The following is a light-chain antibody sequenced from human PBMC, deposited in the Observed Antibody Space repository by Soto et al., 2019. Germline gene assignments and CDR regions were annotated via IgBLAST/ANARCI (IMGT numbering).Light chain of an antibody. CDR2: EVS. J-gene: IGLJ1*01. CDR3: SSYTSSSTLV. CDR1: SSDVGGHNY. Sequence: ALTQPASVSGSPGQSITISCTGTSSDVGGHNYVSWYQQHPGKAPKLMIYEVSNRPSGVSNRFSGSKSGNTASLTISGLQAEDEADYYCSSYTSSSTLVFGTGTKLTVL. V-gene: IGLV2-14*01.